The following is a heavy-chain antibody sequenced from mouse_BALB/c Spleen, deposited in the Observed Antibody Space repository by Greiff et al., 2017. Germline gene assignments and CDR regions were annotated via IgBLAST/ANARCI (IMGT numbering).Heavy chain of an antibody. V-gene: IGHV5-12-1*01. CDR2: ISSGGGST. D-gene: IGHD2-1*01. CDR3: ARTYGNYFDY. CDR1: GFAFSSYD. Sequence: DVMLVESGGGLVKPGGSLKLSCAASGFAFSSYDMSWVRQTPEKRLEWVAYISSGGGSTYYPDTVKGRFTISRDNAKNTLYLQMSSLKSEDTAMYYCARTYGNYFDYWGQGTTLTVSS. J-gene: IGHJ2*01.